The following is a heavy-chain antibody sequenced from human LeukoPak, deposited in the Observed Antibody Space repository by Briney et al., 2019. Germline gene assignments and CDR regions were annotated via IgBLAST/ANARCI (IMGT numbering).Heavy chain of an antibody. CDR3: ASFELWSYFDY. D-gene: IGHD5-18*01. J-gene: IGHJ4*02. CDR2: IKEDGSDK. V-gene: IGHV3-7*03. Sequence: GGSLRLSCAASGFTFSRYWMTWVRQAPGKGLEWVANIKEDGSDKYYVDSVKGRFTISGDNAKNSLYLQMNSLRAEDTAVYYCASFELWSYFDYWGQGTLVTVSS. CDR1: GFTFSRYW.